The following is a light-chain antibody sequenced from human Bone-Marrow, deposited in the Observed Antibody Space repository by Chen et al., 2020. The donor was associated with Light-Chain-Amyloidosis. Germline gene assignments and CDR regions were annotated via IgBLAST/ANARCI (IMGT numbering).Light chain of an antibody. V-gene: IGLV3-25*03. CDR1: DLPTEY. J-gene: IGLJ2*01. Sequence: SYELTQPPSVSVSPGQTARITCSGDDLPTEYAYWYQQKSGQAPVLVIHRDTERPSGISERFSGSSAGTTATLTISGVQAENEAEYHCQSADSSGTYEVIFGGGTKLTVL. CDR3: QSADSSGTYEVI. CDR2: RDT.